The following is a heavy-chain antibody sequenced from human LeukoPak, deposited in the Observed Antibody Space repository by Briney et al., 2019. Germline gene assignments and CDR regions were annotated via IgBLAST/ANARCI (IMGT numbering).Heavy chain of an antibody. CDR2: ISGSGGST. J-gene: IGHJ3*02. CDR1: GFTFSSYA. CDR3: AKDRDDYVWGSYLGAFDI. Sequence: GGSLRLSCAASGFTFSSYAMSWVRQAPGKGLEWVPLISGSGGSTYYADSVKGRLTISRDNSKNTLYLQMNSLRAEDTAVFYCAKDRDDYVWGSYLGAFDIWGQGTMVTVSS. V-gene: IGHV3-23*01. D-gene: IGHD3-16*01.